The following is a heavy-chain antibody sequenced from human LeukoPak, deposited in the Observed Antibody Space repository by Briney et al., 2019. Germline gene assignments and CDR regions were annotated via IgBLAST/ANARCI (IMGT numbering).Heavy chain of an antibody. D-gene: IGHD1-26*01. J-gene: IGHJ5*02. CDR1: GFTFSSYW. V-gene: IGHV3-7*01. CDR2: IKQDGSEK. CDR3: ARERWELMWFWFDP. Sequence: GGSLRLSGAPPGFTFSSYWMSWVRQAPGKGLKWLANIKQDGSEKYYVDSVKGRFTISRDNAKNSLYLQMNSLRAEDTAVYYCARERWELMWFWFDPWGQGTLVTVSS.